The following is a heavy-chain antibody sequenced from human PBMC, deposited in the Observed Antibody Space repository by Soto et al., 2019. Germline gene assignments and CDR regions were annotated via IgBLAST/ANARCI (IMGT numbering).Heavy chain of an antibody. Sequence: QVQLQQWGAGLLKPSETLSLTCAVYGGSFSGYYWSWIRQPPGKGLEWIGEINHSGSTNYIPSLRSRVTISVDTSKNQFSLKLRSVTAADTAVYYCASQYGASSIDYWGQGTLVTVSS. CDR3: ASQYGASSIDY. J-gene: IGHJ4*02. CDR2: INHSGST. V-gene: IGHV4-34*01. CDR1: GGSFSGYY. D-gene: IGHD4-17*01.